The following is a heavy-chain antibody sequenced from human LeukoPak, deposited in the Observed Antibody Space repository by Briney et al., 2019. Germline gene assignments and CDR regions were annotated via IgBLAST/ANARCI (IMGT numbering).Heavy chain of an antibody. CDR1: EFTFSSYD. Sequence: GGSLRLSCAASEFTFSSYDMHWVRQAPGKGLEWVAFIRYDGSNKYYADSVKGRFTISRDNSRNTLYLQMNSLRAEDTALYYCAKDGDTVSGTYYFDMDVWGKGTTVTISS. J-gene: IGHJ6*03. D-gene: IGHD1-26*01. CDR3: AKDGDTVSGTYYFDMDV. CDR2: IRYDGSNK. V-gene: IGHV3-30*02.